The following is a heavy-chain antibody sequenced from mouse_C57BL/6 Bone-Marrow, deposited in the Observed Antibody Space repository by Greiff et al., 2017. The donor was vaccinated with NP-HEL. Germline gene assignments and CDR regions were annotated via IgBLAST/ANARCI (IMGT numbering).Heavy chain of an antibody. CDR3: ARGLSYGSSYAMDY. Sequence: EVMLVESEGGLVQPGSSMKLSCTASGFTFSDYYMAWVRQVPEKGLEWVANINYDGSSTYYLDSLKSRFIISRDNAKNNLYLQMSSLKSEDTATYYCARGLSYGSSYAMDYWGQGTSVTVSS. CDR2: INYDGSST. CDR1: GFTFSDYY. V-gene: IGHV5-16*01. J-gene: IGHJ4*01. D-gene: IGHD1-1*01.